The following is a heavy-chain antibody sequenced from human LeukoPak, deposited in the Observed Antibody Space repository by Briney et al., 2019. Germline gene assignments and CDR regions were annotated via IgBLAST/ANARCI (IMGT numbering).Heavy chain of an antibody. V-gene: IGHV3-15*01. CDR1: GFTFSNAW. Sequence: GGSLRVSCAASGFTFSNAWMSWVRQAPGKGLDWVGRSKSKTDGGTTDYAAPVKGRFTISRDDSKNTLYLQMNSPKTEDTAVYYCTTDLKRSWNVLRFLEWLSPFDYWGQGPLVTVPS. CDR3: TTDLKRSWNVLRFLEWLSPFDY. D-gene: IGHD3-3*01. J-gene: IGHJ4*02. CDR2: SKSKTDGGTT.